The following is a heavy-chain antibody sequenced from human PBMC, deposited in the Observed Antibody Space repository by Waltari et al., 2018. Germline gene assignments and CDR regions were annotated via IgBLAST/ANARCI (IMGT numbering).Heavy chain of an antibody. V-gene: IGHV1-24*01. Sequence: QVQLVQSGAEVQKPGASVKVSCKVSGYTLTELSMHWLRQAPGKGLEWMGGFDPEDGETIYAQKFQCRVTMTEDTSTDTAYMELSSLRSEDTAVYYCATDLGCSGGSCYSGVRWGQGTLVTVSS. CDR2: FDPEDGET. CDR1: GYTLTELS. J-gene: IGHJ4*02. CDR3: ATDLGCSGGSCYSGVR. D-gene: IGHD2-15*01.